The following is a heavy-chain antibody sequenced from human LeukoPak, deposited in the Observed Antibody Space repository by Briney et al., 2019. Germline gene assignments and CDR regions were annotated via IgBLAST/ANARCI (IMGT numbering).Heavy chain of an antibody. CDR2: IYYSGNT. CDR3: ARDSRDY. V-gene: IGHV4-59*12. CDR1: GGSINSFY. J-gene: IGHJ4*02. Sequence: PSETLSLTCTVSGGSINSFYWSWIRQSPGKGLEWIGYIYYSGNTNYNPSLKSRVTISVDKSKNQFSLKLSSVTAADTAVYYCARDSRDYWGQGTLVTVSS.